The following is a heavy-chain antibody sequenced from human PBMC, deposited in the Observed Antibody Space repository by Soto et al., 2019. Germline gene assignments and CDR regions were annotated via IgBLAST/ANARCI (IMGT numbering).Heavy chain of an antibody. CDR3: ARGLISGSHYSGGWYYFDS. CDR2: IYHSGST. CDR1: GGSISSSNW. J-gene: IGHJ4*02. D-gene: IGHD1-26*01. V-gene: IGHV4-4*02. Sequence: SETLSLTCAVSGGSISSSNWWSWVRQPPGKGLEWIGEIYHSGSTNYNPSLKSRVTISLDKSKNQFSLRLSSVTAADTAVYYCARGLISGSHYSGGWYYFDSWGQGTQVTVS.